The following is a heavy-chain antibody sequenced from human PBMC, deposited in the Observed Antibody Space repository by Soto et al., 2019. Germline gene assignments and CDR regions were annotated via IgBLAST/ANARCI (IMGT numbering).Heavy chain of an antibody. J-gene: IGHJ3*02. CDR3: AREGAGPKGSSSWPDDAFDI. D-gene: IGHD6-13*01. Sequence: QVQLQESGPGLVKPSQTLSLTCTVSGGSISSGGYYWSWIRQHPGKGLEWIGYISYSGSTYYTPSLKSRVTISVDTSKDQFSLKLSSVTAADTAVYYCAREGAGPKGSSSWPDDAFDIWGQGRMVTVSS. CDR2: ISYSGST. CDR1: GGSISSGGYY. V-gene: IGHV4-31*03.